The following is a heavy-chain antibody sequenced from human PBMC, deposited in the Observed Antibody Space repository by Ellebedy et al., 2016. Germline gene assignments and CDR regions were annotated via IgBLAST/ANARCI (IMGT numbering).Heavy chain of an antibody. J-gene: IGHJ4*02. CDR2: ISSSSSTI. D-gene: IGHD5-24*01. CDR1: GFTFSSYS. V-gene: IGHV3-48*04. Sequence: GGSLRLXXAASGFTFSSYSMNWVRQAPGKGLDWVSYISSSSSTIYYADSVKGRFTISRDNAKNSLYLQMNSLRAEDTAVYYCARVARWLDYWGQGTLVTVSS. CDR3: ARVARWLDY.